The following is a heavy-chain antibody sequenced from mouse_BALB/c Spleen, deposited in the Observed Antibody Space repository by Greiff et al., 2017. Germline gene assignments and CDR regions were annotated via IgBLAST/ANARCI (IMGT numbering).Heavy chain of an antibody. CDR1: GFNIKDTY. CDR3: ARPIYYYGSSLFDY. CDR2: IDPANGNT. V-gene: IGHV14-3*02. D-gene: IGHD1-1*01. J-gene: IGHJ2*01. Sequence: VQLQQSGAELVKPGASVKLSCTASGFNIKDTYMHWVKQRPEQGLEWIGRIDPANGNTKYDPKFQGKATITADTSSNTAYLQLSSLTSEDTAVYYCARPIYYYGSSLFDYWGQGTTLTVSS.